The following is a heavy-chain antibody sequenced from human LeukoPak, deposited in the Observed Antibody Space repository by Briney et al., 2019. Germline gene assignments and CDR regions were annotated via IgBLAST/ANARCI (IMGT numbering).Heavy chain of an antibody. D-gene: IGHD1-26*01. CDR3: ARDHAGATDGHY. Sequence: GRSLRLSCAASGFTFSSYGMHWVRQAPGKGLEWVAVIWYDGSNKYYADSVKGRFTISRDNSKNTLYPQMNSLRAEDTAVYYCARDHAGATDGHYWGQGTLVTVSS. V-gene: IGHV3-33*01. CDR2: IWYDGSNK. CDR1: GFTFSSYG. J-gene: IGHJ4*02.